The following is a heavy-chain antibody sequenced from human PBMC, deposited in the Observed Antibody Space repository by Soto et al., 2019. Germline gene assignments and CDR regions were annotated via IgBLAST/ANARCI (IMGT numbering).Heavy chain of an antibody. Sequence: PGGSLRLSCRVSGFTFNNSGMHWVRQAPGKGLEWMAVISYDGSDKYYADFVKGRVIISRDNSKNTLNLEMNSLRAEGTATYYCVKDRVPGAYGHYYGMDVWGQGTTVTVPS. D-gene: IGHD5-12*01. J-gene: IGHJ6*02. CDR2: ISYDGSDK. V-gene: IGHV3-30*18. CDR3: VKDRVPGAYGHYYGMDV. CDR1: GFTFNNSG.